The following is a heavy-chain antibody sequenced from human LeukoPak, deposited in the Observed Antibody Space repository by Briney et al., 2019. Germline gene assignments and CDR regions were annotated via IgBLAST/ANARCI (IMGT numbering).Heavy chain of an antibody. J-gene: IGHJ4*02. CDR3: ARRGGGGYDSVGGSYRSFDY. Sequence: ASVKVSCKASGGTFSSYAISWVRQAPGQGLEWMGGIIPIFGTANYAQKFQGRVTITADESTSTAYMELSSLRSEDTAVYYCARRGGGGYDSVGGSYRSFDYWGQGTLVTVSS. CDR2: IIPIFGTA. V-gene: IGHV1-69*13. D-gene: IGHD3-16*02. CDR1: GGTFSSYA.